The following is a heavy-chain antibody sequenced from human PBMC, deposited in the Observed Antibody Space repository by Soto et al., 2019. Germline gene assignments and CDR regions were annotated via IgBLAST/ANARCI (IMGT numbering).Heavy chain of an antibody. D-gene: IGHD3-16*01. Sequence: GESLKISCKASGYGFTGYWIGWVRQLPGKGLEWMGTIYPGDSDTRYSPSFQGQVTISADKSITTAYLQWSSLKASDTAMYYCARPFGMDVWGQGTTVTVSS. CDR3: ARPFGMDV. J-gene: IGHJ6*02. V-gene: IGHV5-51*01. CDR1: GYGFTGYW. CDR2: IYPGDSDT.